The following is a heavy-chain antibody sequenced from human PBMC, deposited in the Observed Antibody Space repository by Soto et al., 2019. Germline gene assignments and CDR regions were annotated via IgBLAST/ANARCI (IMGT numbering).Heavy chain of an antibody. D-gene: IGHD5-12*01. J-gene: IGHJ4*02. V-gene: IGHV1-69*13. Sequence: ASVKVSGKASGGTFSSYAISWVRQAPGQGLEWMGGIIPIFGTANYAQKFQGRVTITADESTSTAYMELSSLRSEDKAVYYCARTGGYSGYDRQGPTVYFDYWGQGTLVTVS. CDR3: ARTGGYSGYDRQGPTVYFDY. CDR2: IIPIFGTA. CDR1: GGTFSSYA.